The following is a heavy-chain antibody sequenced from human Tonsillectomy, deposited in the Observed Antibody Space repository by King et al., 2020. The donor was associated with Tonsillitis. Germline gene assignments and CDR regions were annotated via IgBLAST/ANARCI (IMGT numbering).Heavy chain of an antibody. CDR3: AKALVVLRFLEWLTYGMDV. CDR2: ISYDGSEK. J-gene: IGHJ6*02. Sequence: QLVQSGGGVVQPGRSLRLSCAASGFTFSSYGMHWVRQAPGKGLEWVAVISYDGSEKYYADSVKGRFTISRDNSKNTLYLQMNSLRVEDTAVYYCAKALVVLRFLEWLTYGMDVWGQGTTVTVSS. V-gene: IGHV3-30*18. D-gene: IGHD3-3*01. CDR1: GFTFSSYG.